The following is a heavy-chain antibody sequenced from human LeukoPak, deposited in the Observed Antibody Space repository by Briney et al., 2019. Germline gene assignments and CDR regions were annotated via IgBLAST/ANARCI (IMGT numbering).Heavy chain of an antibody. J-gene: IGHJ4*02. CDR2: INHSGST. V-gene: IGHV4-34*01. D-gene: IGHD3-10*01. CDR3: ARAGGVRLLWFGELLPGFDY. Sequence: SETLSLTCAVYGGSFSGYYWSWIRQPPGKGLEWIGGINHSGSTNYNPSLKSRVTISVDTSKNQFSLKLSSVTAADTAVYYCARAGGVRLLWFGELLPGFDYWGQGTLVTVSS. CDR1: GGSFSGYY.